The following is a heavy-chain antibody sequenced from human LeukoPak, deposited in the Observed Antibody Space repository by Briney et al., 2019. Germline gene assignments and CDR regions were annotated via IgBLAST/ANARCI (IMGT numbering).Heavy chain of an antibody. V-gene: IGHV5-51*01. CDR3: ASPEYSSSSDAFDI. CDR2: IYPGDSDT. Sequence: GESLKISYKGSGYSFTSYWIGWVRQMPGKGLERMGIIYPGDSDTRYSPSFQGQVTISADKSISTAYLQWSSLKASDTAMYYCASPEYSSSSDAFDIWGQGTMVTVSS. J-gene: IGHJ3*02. CDR1: GYSFTSYW. D-gene: IGHD6-6*01.